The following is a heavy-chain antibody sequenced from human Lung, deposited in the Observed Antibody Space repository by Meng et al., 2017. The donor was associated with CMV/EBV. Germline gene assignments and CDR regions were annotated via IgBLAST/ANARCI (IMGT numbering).Heavy chain of an antibody. D-gene: IGHD3-16*02. V-gene: IGHV3-23*01. Sequence: GESLKISCAASGFTFSSYAMSWVRQAPGKGLEWASAISGSGGSTYYADSVKGRFTISRDNSKNTLYLQMNSLRAEDTAVYYCAKGRSLGYYYYGMDVWGQGTXVTVSS. J-gene: IGHJ6*02. CDR3: AKGRSLGYYYYGMDV. CDR1: GFTFSSYA. CDR2: ISGSGGST.